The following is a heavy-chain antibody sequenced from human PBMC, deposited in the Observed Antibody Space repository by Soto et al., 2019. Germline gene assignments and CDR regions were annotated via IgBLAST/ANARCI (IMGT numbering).Heavy chain of an antibody. J-gene: IGHJ6*03. CDR1: GFTFSDYY. V-gene: IGHV3-11*01. CDR2: ISSSGSTI. Sequence: GGSLRLSCAASGFTFSDYYMSWIRQAPGKGLEWVSYISSSGSTIYYADSVKGRFTISRDNAKNSLYLQMNSLRAEDTAVYYCARDSSGHSSSFYYYYYYMDVWGKGTTVTVSS. D-gene: IGHD6-6*01. CDR3: ARDSSGHSSSFYYYYYYMDV.